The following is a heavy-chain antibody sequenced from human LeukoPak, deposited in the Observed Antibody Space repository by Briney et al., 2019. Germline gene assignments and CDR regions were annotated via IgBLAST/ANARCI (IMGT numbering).Heavy chain of an antibody. Sequence: PGGSLRLSXAASGFTFSSYSMNWVRQAPGKGLEWVSSISSSSSYIYYADSVKGRFTISRDNAKNSLYLQMNSLRAEDTAVYYCARYSHNWKNYWGQGTLVTVSS. CDR1: GFTFSSYS. V-gene: IGHV3-21*01. J-gene: IGHJ4*02. D-gene: IGHD1-1*01. CDR2: ISSSSSYI. CDR3: ARYSHNWKNY.